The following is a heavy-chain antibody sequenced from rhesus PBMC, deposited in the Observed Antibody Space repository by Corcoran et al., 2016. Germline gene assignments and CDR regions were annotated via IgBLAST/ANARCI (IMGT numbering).Heavy chain of an antibody. Sequence: QVQLQESGPGVVKPSETLSLTCAVSGGPCSDSFRWSWIRQPPGRGLEWIGGIFGSSTSTNYNPSLKSRVTISKDTSKNQFSLMLNSVTAADTAVYYCAREAAGNVEYWGQGVLVTVSS. CDR2: IFGSSTST. J-gene: IGHJ4*01. CDR1: GGPCSDSFR. CDR3: AREAAGNVEY. D-gene: IGHD6-31*01. V-gene: IGHV4S10*01.